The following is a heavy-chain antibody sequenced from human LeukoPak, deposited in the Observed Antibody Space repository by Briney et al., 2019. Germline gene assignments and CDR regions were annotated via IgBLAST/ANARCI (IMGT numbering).Heavy chain of an antibody. J-gene: IGHJ3*02. D-gene: IGHD3-10*01. CDR1: GGSIISADHY. CDR2: IFYSGST. CDR3: ASWAPSYYTFYDAFDI. Sequence: SQTLSLTCTVSGGSIISADHYWSWIRQPPGKGLVWIGYIFYSGSTYYNPSLKSRVPISVDTSKNQFSLKLSSVTAADMAVYYCASWAPSYYTFYDAFDIWGQGTMVTVSS. V-gene: IGHV4-30-4*01.